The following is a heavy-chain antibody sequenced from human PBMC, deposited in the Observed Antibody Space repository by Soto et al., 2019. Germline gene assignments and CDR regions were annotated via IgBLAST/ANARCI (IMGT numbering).Heavy chain of an antibody. V-gene: IGHV4-39*01. CDR2: IYYSGST. J-gene: IGHJ4*02. Sequence: SETLSLTCTVSGGSISSSSYYWGWIRQPPGKGLEWIGSIYYSGSTYYNPSLKSRVTISVDTSKNQFSLKLSSVTAADTAVYYCARLYGGGFLVFDYWGQGTLVTVSS. CDR3: ARLYGGGFLVFDY. D-gene: IGHD3-10*01. CDR1: GGSISSSSYY.